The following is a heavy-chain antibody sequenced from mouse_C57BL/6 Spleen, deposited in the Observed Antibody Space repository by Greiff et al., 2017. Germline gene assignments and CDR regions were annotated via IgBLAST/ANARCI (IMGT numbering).Heavy chain of an antibody. V-gene: IGHV1-64*01. Sequence: QVHVKQPGAELVKPGASVKLSCTASGYTFTSYWMHWVKQRPGQGLEWIGMIHPNSGSTNYNEKFTRKATLTVDNASITAYMQLSSLTSEDSAVYYCARWGYDWFSDWGQGTLVTVAA. D-gene: IGHD2-2*01. CDR3: ARWGYDWFSD. CDR1: GYTFTSYW. CDR2: IHPNSGST. J-gene: IGHJ3*01.